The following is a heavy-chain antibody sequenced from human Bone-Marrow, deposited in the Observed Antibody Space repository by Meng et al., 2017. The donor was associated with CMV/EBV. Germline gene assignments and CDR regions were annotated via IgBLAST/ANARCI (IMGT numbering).Heavy chain of an antibody. J-gene: IGHJ2*01. CDR2: IYYSGST. D-gene: IGHD2-15*01. V-gene: IGHV4-59*01. Sequence: SETLSLTCTVSGGSISSYYRSWIRQPPGKGLEWIGYIYYSGSTNYNPSLKSRVTISVDTSKNQFSLKLSSVTAADTAVYYCARDFVGGYCSGGSCYPPLDWYFDLWGRGTLVTVSS. CDR1: GGSISSYY. CDR3: ARDFVGGYCSGGSCYPPLDWYFDL.